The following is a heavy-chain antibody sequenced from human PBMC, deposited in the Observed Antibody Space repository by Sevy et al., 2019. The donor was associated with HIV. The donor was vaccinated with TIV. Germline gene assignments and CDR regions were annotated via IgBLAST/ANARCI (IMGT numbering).Heavy chain of an antibody. J-gene: IGHJ4*02. V-gene: IGHV1-24*01. CDR3: ATTKEYYDSSGYPFDS. CDR1: GYTLTEFS. CDR2: FDPEDGER. Sequence: ASVKVSCKVPGYTLTEFSMHWVRQAPGKGLEWMGTFDPEDGERIYSQKFQVRFTMTEDTSTHTAYMELNSLGSEDTAVYYCATTKEYYDSSGYPFDSWGQGTLATVSS. D-gene: IGHD3-22*01.